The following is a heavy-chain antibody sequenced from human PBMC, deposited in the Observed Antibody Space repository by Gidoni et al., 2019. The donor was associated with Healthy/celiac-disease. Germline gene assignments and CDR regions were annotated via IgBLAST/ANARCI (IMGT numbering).Heavy chain of an antibody. J-gene: IGHJ6*03. CDR3: ARDGESYSMDV. CDR2: IYSGGST. V-gene: IGHV3-66*01. Sequence: EVQLVESGGGLVQPGGSLRLSCAASGFTVSSNYMSWVRQAPGKGLEWVSVIYSGGSTYYADSVKGRFTISRDNSKNTLYLQMNSLRAEDTAVYYWARDGESYSMDVWGKGTTVTVSS. CDR1: GFTVSSNY. D-gene: IGHD3-10*01.